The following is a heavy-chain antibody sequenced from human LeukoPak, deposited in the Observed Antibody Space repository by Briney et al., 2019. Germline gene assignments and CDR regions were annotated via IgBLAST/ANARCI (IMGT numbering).Heavy chain of an antibody. J-gene: IGHJ4*02. V-gene: IGHV3-7*03. CDR1: GFTFSSYW. Sequence: PGGSLRLSCAASGFTFSSYWMSWVRQAPGKGLEWVANIKQDGSEKYYVDSVKGRFTISRDNAKNSLYPQMNSLRAEDTAVYYCARLKAWFGELLPYYFDYWGQGTLVTVSS. D-gene: IGHD3-10*01. CDR2: IKQDGSEK. CDR3: ARLKAWFGELLPYYFDY.